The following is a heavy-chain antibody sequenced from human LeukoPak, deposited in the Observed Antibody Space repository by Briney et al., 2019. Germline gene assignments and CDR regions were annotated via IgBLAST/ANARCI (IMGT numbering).Heavy chain of an antibody. CDR2: IYYSGST. D-gene: IGHD6-6*01. CDR3: ARPGNSSYWYFDL. J-gene: IGHJ2*01. V-gene: IGHV4-59*08. CDR1: GGSISSYY. Sequence: SETLSLTCTVSGGSISSYYWSWIRQPPGKGLEWIGYIYYSGSTNYNPSLKSRVTISVDTSKNQFSLKLSSVTAADTAVYYCARPGNSSYWYFDLWGRGTLVTVSS.